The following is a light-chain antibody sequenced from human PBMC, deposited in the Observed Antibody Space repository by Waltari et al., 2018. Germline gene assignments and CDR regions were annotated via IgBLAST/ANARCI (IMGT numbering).Light chain of an antibody. CDR2: GAS. J-gene: IGKJ1*01. Sequence: DIVMTQSPATLSVSPGERATFSCRASQSVSSNLAWYQQRPGQAPRLLIYGASTRAAGIPVRFSGSGSGTEFTLTIGSLQSEDFAVYYCQQYNNWPLTFGQGTKVEIK. CDR3: QQYNNWPLT. V-gene: IGKV3-15*01. CDR1: QSVSSN.